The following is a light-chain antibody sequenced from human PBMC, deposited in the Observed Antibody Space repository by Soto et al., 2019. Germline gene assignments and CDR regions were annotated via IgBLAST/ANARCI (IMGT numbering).Light chain of an antibody. V-gene: IGKV3-20*01. J-gene: IGKJ1*01. CDR1: QSVSSNH. CDR2: GAS. CDR3: QQYEAVVT. Sequence: LTQSPCTLSLSTGERATLSCRASQSVSSNHLAWYQQKPGQAPRLLIYGASTRATGIPDRFSGSGSGTDFTLTISRLEPEDVAVYYCQQYEAVVTFAQRTKV.